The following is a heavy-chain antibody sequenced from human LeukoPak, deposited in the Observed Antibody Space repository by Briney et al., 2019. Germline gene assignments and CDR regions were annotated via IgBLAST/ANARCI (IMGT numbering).Heavy chain of an antibody. CDR3: ARGEGATTYYYYGMDV. CDR1: GFTFSSYS. J-gene: IGHJ6*02. CDR2: ISSSSICI. D-gene: IGHD1-26*01. V-gene: IGHV3-21*01. Sequence: GGSLRLSCAASGFTFSSYSMNWVRQAPGKGPEWVSSISSSSICIYYADSVKGRVTISRDNAKTSLYLQMNSLRAEDTAVYFCARGEGATTYYYYGMDVWGQGTPVTVSS.